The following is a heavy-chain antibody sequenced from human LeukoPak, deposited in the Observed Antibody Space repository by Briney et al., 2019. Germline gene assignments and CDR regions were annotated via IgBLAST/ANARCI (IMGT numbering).Heavy chain of an antibody. J-gene: IGHJ4*02. V-gene: IGHV4-59*01. Sequence: SETLSLTCTASGGSISSYYWSWIRQPPGKGLEWIGYIYYSGSTNYNPSLKSRVTISVDTSKNQFSLKLSSVTAADTAVYYCARTVVTAAWYYFDYWGQGTLVTVSS. CDR1: GGSISSYY. CDR3: ARTVVTAAWYYFDY. D-gene: IGHD2-21*02. CDR2: IYYSGST.